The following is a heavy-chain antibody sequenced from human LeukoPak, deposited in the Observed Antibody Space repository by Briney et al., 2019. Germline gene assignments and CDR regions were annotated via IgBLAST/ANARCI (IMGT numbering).Heavy chain of an antibody. CDR2: IYYSGST. Sequence: SETLSLTCTVSGGSISIYYWSWIRQPPGKGLEWIGYIYYSGSTNYNPSLKSRVTISVDTSKNQFSLKLSSVTAADTAVYYCARHGVLGLFDYWGQGTLVTVSS. D-gene: IGHD3-10*02. J-gene: IGHJ4*02. CDR3: ARHGVLGLFDY. V-gene: IGHV4-59*08. CDR1: GGSISIYY.